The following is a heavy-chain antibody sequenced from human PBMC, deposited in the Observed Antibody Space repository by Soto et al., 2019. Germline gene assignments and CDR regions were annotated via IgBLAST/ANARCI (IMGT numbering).Heavy chain of an antibody. V-gene: IGHV3-53*01. CDR2: IYSGGST. D-gene: IGHD5-18*01. CDR3: ARGHYTAMVPFDY. CDR1: GFTVSSNY. Sequence: GGSLRLSCAASGFTVSSNYMSWVRQAPGKGLEWVSVIYSGGSTYYADSVKGRFTISRDNSKNTLYLQMNSLRAEDTAVYYCARGHYTAMVPFDYWGQGTLVTVSS. J-gene: IGHJ4*02.